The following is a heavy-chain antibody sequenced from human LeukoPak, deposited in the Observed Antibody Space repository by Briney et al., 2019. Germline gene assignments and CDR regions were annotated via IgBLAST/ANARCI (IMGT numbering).Heavy chain of an antibody. Sequence: GGSLRLSCAASGFTFSNAWMSWVRQAPGKGLEWVGGIKSKTDGGTTDYAAPVKGRFTISRDDSKNTLYLQMNSLKTEDTAVYYCTTDTPRDDFWSGYFPDAFDIRGQGTMVTVSS. CDR3: TTDTPRDDFWSGYFPDAFDI. CDR2: IKSKTDGGTT. J-gene: IGHJ3*02. D-gene: IGHD3-3*01. CDR1: GFTFSNAW. V-gene: IGHV3-15*01.